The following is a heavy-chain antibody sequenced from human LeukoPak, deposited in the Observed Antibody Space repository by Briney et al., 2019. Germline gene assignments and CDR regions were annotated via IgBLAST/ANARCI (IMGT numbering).Heavy chain of an antibody. CDR1: GFTFSRYW. CDR2: IKHDEGEI. CDR3: ARVTLTGYYAFDY. D-gene: IGHD3-9*01. V-gene: IGHV3-7*01. Sequence: GGSLRLSCAASGFTFSRYWMSWVRQAPGNGLEWVANIKHDEGEIYYVDSVKGRFTISRDNAKNSLYLQMNSLRAEDTAVYYCARVTLTGYYAFDYWGQGTLVTVSS. J-gene: IGHJ4*02.